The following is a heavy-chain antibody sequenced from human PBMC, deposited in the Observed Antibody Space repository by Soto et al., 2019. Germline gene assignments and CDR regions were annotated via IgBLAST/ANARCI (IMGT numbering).Heavy chain of an antibody. Sequence: GGSLRLSCAASGFIFSNFAMSWVRQAPGKGLEWVSAINGVGGRTFYPDSVRGRFTISRDNSKNRLYLQMNSLRAEDTAEYFCAKVFLDIVSTSWYFDLWGRGTLVTVSS. CDR1: GFIFSNFA. V-gene: IGHV3-23*01. CDR3: AKVFLDIVSTSWYFDL. CDR2: INGVGGRT. J-gene: IGHJ2*01. D-gene: IGHD5-12*01.